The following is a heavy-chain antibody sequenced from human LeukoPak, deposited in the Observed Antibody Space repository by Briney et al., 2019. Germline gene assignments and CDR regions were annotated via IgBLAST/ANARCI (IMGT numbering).Heavy chain of an antibody. CDR2: VNPNNGGT. V-gene: IGHV1-2*02. CDR3: ARGDEPAAVFEAYLDP. J-gene: IGHJ5*02. D-gene: IGHD2-15*01. Sequence: ASVKVSCKASGYTFSGYFMLWLRQAPGQGLEWLGYVNPNNGGTNYAQKFQGRVTMTRDTSMYTAYMELRSLRSDDTAVYYCARGDEPAAVFEAYLDPWGQGTLVTVSS. CDR1: GYTFSGYF.